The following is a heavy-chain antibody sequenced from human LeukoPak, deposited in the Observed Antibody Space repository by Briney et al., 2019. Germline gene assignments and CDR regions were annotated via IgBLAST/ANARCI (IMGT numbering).Heavy chain of an antibody. V-gene: IGHV4-59*01. Sequence: SQTLSLTCTVSGGSISSYYWSWIRQPPGKELEWIGYIYYSGSTNYNPSLKSRVTISVDTSKNQFSLKLSSVTAADTAVYYCARELVVVPAANYYYYYMDVWGKGTTVTVSS. D-gene: IGHD2-2*01. CDR1: GGSISSYY. CDR2: IYYSGST. CDR3: ARELVVVPAANYYYYYMDV. J-gene: IGHJ6*03.